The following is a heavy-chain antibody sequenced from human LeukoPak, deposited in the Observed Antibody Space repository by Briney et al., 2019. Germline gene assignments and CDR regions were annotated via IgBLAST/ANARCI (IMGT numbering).Heavy chain of an antibody. Sequence: GGSLRLSCAASGSTFTSYGMHWVRQAPGKGLEWVALITYDGYYKYYSDSVKGRFTISSDTSKNTLYLQINSLRAEDTAVYYCARDLSPVVRASPMGYWGQGTLVTVSS. CDR1: GSTFTSYG. CDR3: ARDLSPVVRASPMGY. J-gene: IGHJ4*02. V-gene: IGHV3-30*03. CDR2: ITYDGYYK. D-gene: IGHD3-10*01.